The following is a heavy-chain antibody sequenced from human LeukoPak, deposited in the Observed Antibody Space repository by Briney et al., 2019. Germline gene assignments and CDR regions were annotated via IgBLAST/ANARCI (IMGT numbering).Heavy chain of an antibody. CDR3: AKGRYCSSTSCYQRALFDY. Sequence: GGSLRLSCAASGFTFSSYAMSWVRQAPGKGLEWVSAISGSGGSTYYADSVKGRFTISRDNSKNTLYLQMNSLRAEDTAVYYCAKGRYCSSTSCYQRALFDYWGQGTLVTVSS. J-gene: IGHJ4*02. CDR2: ISGSGGST. CDR1: GFTFSSYA. D-gene: IGHD2-2*01. V-gene: IGHV3-23*01.